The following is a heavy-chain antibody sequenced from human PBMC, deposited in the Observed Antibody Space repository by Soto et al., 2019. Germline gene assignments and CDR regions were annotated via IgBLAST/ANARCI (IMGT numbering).Heavy chain of an antibody. CDR2: ISYSGST. D-gene: IGHD5-18*01. CDR1: GDSLINCY. V-gene: IGHV4-59*01. Sequence: PSETLSLTCSVSGDSLINCYWSWIRQPPGKGLEWIGYISYSGSTNYNPSLKSRVTILVDTSKNQFSLRLSSVTAADTAVYYCARVLKGGNSYGYVDHWGQGTRVTVS. J-gene: IGHJ4*02. CDR3: ARVLKGGNSYGYVDH.